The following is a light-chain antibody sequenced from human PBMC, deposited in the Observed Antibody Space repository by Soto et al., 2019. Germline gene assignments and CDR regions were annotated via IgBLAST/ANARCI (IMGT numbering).Light chain of an antibody. CDR3: QQYNNWPLT. J-gene: IGKJ4*01. CDR2: GAS. V-gene: IGKV3-15*01. Sequence: EIVMSQSPATLSLSPGERATLSCRASQSVSSNLAWYQQKPGQAPRLLIYGASTRATGIPARFSGSGSGTEFTLTISSLQSEDCAVYYCQQYNNWPLTFGGGTKVDIK. CDR1: QSVSSN.